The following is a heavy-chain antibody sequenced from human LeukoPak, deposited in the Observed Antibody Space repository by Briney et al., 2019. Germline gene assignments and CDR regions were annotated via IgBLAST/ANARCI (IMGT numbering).Heavy chain of an antibody. Sequence: PGGSLTLSCAASGFTFSSYWMSWVSQAPGKGLEWVANIKQDGSEKYYVDSVKGRFTIPRDNAKNSLYLQMNSLRAEDTAVYYCARTYYYDSSGYSDYFDYWGQGTLVTVS. V-gene: IGHV3-7*01. CDR2: IKQDGSEK. J-gene: IGHJ4*02. D-gene: IGHD3-22*01. CDR3: ARTYYYDSSGYSDYFDY. CDR1: GFTFSSYW.